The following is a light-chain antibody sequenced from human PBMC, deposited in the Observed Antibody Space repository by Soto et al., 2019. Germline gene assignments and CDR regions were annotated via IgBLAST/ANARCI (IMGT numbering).Light chain of an antibody. CDR2: AAS. Sequence: DIQMTQSPSSLPASVGDRVTITCRASQTIRNYLNWYQQKPGKAPKLLIYAASTLQTGVPSRFSGGGSGTDFTLTISSLQPEDVATYYCQKYNSASWTFGQGTKVDIK. J-gene: IGKJ1*01. CDR1: QTIRNY. CDR3: QKYNSASWT. V-gene: IGKV1-27*01.